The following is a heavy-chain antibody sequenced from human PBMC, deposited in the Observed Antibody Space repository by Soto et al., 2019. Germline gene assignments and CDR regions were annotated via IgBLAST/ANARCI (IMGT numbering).Heavy chain of an antibody. CDR2: ISSSGSTI. D-gene: IGHD2-8*01. V-gene: IGHV3-48*03. CDR3: ARFGIVTPNGY. J-gene: IGHJ4*02. CDR1: GFTFSSYE. Sequence: EVQLVESGGGLVQPGGSLRLSCAASGFTFSSYEMNWVRQAPGKGLEWVSYISSSGSTIYYADSVKGRFTISRDNAKNSLYLQMNSLRAEDTAVYYCARFGIVTPNGYWGQGTLVTVSS.